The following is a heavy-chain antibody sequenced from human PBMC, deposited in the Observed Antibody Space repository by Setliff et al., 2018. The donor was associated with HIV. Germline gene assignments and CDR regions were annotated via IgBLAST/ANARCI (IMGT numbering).Heavy chain of an antibody. V-gene: IGHV3-7*03. CDR2: IKLDGSEK. CDR1: GFTFSSYW. Sequence: PGGSLRLSCAASGFTFSSYWMSWVRQAPGKGLEWVANIKLDGSEKNYVDSVKGRFTISRDNAKNSLYLQMNSLRAEDTAVYYCARDQGDYYYYYYMDVWGKGTTVTVSS. J-gene: IGHJ6*03. CDR3: ARDQGDYYYYYYMDV. D-gene: IGHD2-21*02.